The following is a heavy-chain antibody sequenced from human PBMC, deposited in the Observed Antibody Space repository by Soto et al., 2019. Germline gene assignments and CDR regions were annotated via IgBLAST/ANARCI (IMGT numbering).Heavy chain of an antibody. CDR3: AKARGHNSGYPILDQ. D-gene: IGHD3-22*01. V-gene: IGHV3-23*01. CDR2: IRNSGEST. CDR1: GFSIDSYA. Sequence: EVQLLESGGGLAQPGGSLRLSCAASGFSIDSYAMNWVRQAPGKGLEWISMIRNSGESTYYAESVKGRFTISRDSAKITLYLQMNSLRVEDTAVFYCAKARGHNSGYPILDQWGQGTLVTVSS. J-gene: IGHJ1*01.